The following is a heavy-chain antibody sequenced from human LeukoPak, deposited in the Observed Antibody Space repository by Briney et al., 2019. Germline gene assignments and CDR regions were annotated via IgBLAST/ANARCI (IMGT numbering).Heavy chain of an antibody. J-gene: IGHJ4*02. D-gene: IGHD5-12*01. CDR2: IYYSGST. V-gene: IGHV4-31*03. Sequence: SQTLSLTCTVSGGSISSGGYYWSWIRQHPGKGLEWIGYIYYSGSTYYNPALRSRVTISVDTSKNQFSLKLSSVTAADSAVYYCARAPYSGYGYFDYWGQGTLVTVSS. CDR1: GGSISSGGYY. CDR3: ARAPYSGYGYFDY.